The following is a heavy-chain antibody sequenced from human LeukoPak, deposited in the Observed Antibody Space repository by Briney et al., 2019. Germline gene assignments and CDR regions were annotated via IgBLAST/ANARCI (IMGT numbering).Heavy chain of an antibody. CDR3: ARVNDYGVNWFDP. Sequence: VASVKVSCKASGYTYINYGISWVRQAPGQGLEWMGWISAYNGNTNYAQKLQGRVTMTTDTSTSTAYMELRSLRSDDTAVYYCARVNDYGVNWFDPWGQGTLVTVSS. J-gene: IGHJ5*02. D-gene: IGHD4-17*01. V-gene: IGHV1-18*01. CDR1: GYTYINYG. CDR2: ISAYNGNT.